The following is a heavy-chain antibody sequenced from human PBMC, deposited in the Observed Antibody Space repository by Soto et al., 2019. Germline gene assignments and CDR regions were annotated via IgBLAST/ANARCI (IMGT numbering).Heavy chain of an antibody. D-gene: IGHD3-3*01. CDR2: ISYDGSNK. J-gene: IGHJ4*02. Sequence: GGSLRLFCAASGFTFSSYAMHWVRQAPGKGLEWVAVISYDGSNKYYADSVKGRFTISRDNSKNTLYLQMNSLRAEDTAVYYCASTSDDFWSGPFDYWGQGTLVTVSS. V-gene: IGHV3-30-3*01. CDR1: GFTFSSYA. CDR3: ASTSDDFWSGPFDY.